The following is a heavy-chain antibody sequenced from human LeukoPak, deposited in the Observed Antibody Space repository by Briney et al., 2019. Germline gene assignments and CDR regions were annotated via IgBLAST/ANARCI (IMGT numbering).Heavy chain of an antibody. J-gene: IGHJ4*02. CDR2: ISGSGGST. Sequence: GGSLRLSCAASGFTFSTYAMSWVRQAPVKGLEWVSGISGSGGSTYYADSVKGRFTISRDNSKNTLYLQMNSLRAEDTAIYYCAKDLDTTMVLVYWGQGTPVTVSS. V-gene: IGHV3-23*01. CDR1: GFTFSTYA. D-gene: IGHD5-18*01. CDR3: AKDLDTTMVLVY.